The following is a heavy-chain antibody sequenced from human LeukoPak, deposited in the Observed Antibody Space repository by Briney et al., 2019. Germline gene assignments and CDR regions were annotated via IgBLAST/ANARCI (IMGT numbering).Heavy chain of an antibody. D-gene: IGHD4-17*01. V-gene: IGHV1-18*01. CDR1: GDTFTSYG. CDR3: ARDRAVTTVTPVVDY. J-gene: IGHJ4*02. CDR2: ISAYNGNT. Sequence: GASVKVSCKASGDTFTSYGISWMRQAPGQGLEWMGWISAYNGNTNYAQKLQGRVTMTTDTSTSTAYMELRRLRSDDTAVYFFARDRAVTTVTPVVDYWGQGTLVTVSS.